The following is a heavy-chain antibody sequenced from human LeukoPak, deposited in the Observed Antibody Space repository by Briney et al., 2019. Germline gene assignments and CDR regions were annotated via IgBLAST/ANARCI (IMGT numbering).Heavy chain of an antibody. CDR3: ARGDWEGYFDL. CDR2: IVVGSGNT. CDR1: GFTFTSSA. V-gene: IGHV1-58*02. Sequence: GASVKVSCKASGFTFTSSAMQWVRQARGQRLEWIGWIVVGSGNTNYAQKFQERVTITRDMSTSTAYMELSSLRSEDTAAYYCARGDWEGYFDLWGRGTLVTVSS. J-gene: IGHJ2*01. D-gene: IGHD1-26*01.